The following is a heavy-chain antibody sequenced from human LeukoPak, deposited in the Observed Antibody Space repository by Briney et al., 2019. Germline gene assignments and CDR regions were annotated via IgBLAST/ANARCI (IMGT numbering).Heavy chain of an antibody. CDR1: GGSISSYY. CDR2: IYTSGST. J-gene: IGHJ4*02. Sequence: SETLSLTCTVSGGSISSYYWSWIRQPAGKGLEWIGRIYTSGSTNYNPSLKSRVTMSVDTSKNQFSLKLSSVTAAGTAVYYCAREGSGNTAMAAPDYWGQGTLVTVSS. D-gene: IGHD5-18*01. V-gene: IGHV4-4*07. CDR3: AREGSGNTAMAAPDY.